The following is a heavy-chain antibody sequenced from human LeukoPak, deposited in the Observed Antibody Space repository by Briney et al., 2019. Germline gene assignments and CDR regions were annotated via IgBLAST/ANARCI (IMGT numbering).Heavy chain of an antibody. D-gene: IGHD3-22*01. CDR3: AKSSDSSGYYYVPYFDY. CDR1: GFTFSNYA. V-gene: IGHV3-23*01. CDR2: ISGSGGST. J-gene: IGHJ4*02. Sequence: GGSLRLSCAASGFTFSNYAMSWVRQAPGKGLEWVSAISGSGGSTYYADSVKGRFTISRDNSKNTLYLQMNSLRAEDTAVYYCAKSSDSSGYYYVPYFDYWGQGTLVTVSS.